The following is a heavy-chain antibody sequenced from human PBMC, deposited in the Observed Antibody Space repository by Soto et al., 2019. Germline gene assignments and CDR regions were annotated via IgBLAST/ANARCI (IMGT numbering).Heavy chain of an antibody. J-gene: IGHJ5*02. CDR3: ARDVGVTIFGVVKENWFDP. Sequence: SETLSLTCTGSGGSISSYYWSWIRQPPGKGLEWIGYIYYSGSTNYNPSLKSRVTISVDTSKNQFSLKLSSVTAADTAVYYCARDVGVTIFGVVKENWFDPWGQGTLVTVSS. V-gene: IGHV4-59*01. CDR2: IYYSGST. CDR1: GGSISSYY. D-gene: IGHD3-3*01.